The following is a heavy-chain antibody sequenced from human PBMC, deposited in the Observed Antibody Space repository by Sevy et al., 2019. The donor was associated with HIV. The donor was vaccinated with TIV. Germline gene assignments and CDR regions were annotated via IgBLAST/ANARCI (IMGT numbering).Heavy chain of an antibody. CDR2: IYHSGST. Sequence: SETLSLTCAVSGGSISSGGYSGSWIRQPPGKGLEWFGHIYHSGSTYYNPSLKSRVTISVNRSKNQFSLKLSSVTAADTAVYYCARVCYMDSSRWFDPWGQGTLVTVSS. CDR3: ARVCYMDSSRWFDP. J-gene: IGHJ5*02. V-gene: IGHV4-30-2*01. CDR1: GGSISSGGYS. D-gene: IGHD6-13*01.